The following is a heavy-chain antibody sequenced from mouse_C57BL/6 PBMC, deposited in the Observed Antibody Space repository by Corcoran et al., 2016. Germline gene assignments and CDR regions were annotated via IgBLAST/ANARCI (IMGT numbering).Heavy chain of an antibody. Sequence: EVQLQQSGPELVKPGASVKISCKASGYTFTDYYMNWVKQSHGKSLEWIGDIHPNNGGTSYNQKFKGKATLTVDKSSSTAYMELRSLTSADSAVYYCARWGVLRATLGYLDYWGQGTTLTVAS. CDR1: GYTFTDYY. CDR2: IHPNNGGT. V-gene: IGHV1-26*01. D-gene: IGHD1-1*01. J-gene: IGHJ2*01. CDR3: ARWGVLRATLGYLDY.